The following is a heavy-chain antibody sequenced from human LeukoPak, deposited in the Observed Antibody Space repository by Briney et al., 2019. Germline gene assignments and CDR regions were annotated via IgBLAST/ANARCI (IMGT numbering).Heavy chain of an antibody. D-gene: IGHD6-13*01. J-gene: IGHJ4*02. CDR3: ARAYSTSWYAPHDY. V-gene: IGHV4-59*01. CDR2: IYYSGRT. CDR1: DGSISSYY. Sequence: SETLSLTCTVSDGSISSYYWSWIRQPPGKGLEWIGYIYYSGRTNYNPSLKSRVTISVDTSKNQFSLKLSSVTAADTAMYYCARAYSTSWYAPHDYWGQGTQVTVSS.